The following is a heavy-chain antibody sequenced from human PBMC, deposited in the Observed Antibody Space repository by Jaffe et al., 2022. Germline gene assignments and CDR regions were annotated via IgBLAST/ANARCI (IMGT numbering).Heavy chain of an antibody. D-gene: IGHD5-12*01. CDR1: GGSISSGSYY. V-gene: IGHV4-61*02. CDR3: ARDGYNLGVDY. CDR2: IYTSGST. Sequence: QVQLQESGPGLVKPSQTLSLTCTVSGGSISSGSYYWSWIRQPAGKGLEWIGRIYTSGSTNYNPSLKSRVTISVDTSKNQFSLKLSSVTAADTAVYYCARDGYNLGVDYWGQGTLVTVSS. J-gene: IGHJ4*02.